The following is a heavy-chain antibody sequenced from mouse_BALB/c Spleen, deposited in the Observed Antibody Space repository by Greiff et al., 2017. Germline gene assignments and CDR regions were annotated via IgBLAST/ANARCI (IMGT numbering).Heavy chain of an antibody. CDR3: ARCPYGKNAMDY. D-gene: IGHD2-1*01. CDR2: ISYSGST. CDR1: GYSITSDYA. J-gene: IGHJ4*01. Sequence: EVQRVESGPGLVKPSQSLSLTCTVTGYSITSDYAWNWIRQFPGNQLEWRGYISYSGSTSYNPSLKSRISITRDTSTNQFFLQLNSVTTEDTATYYCARCPYGKNAMDYWGQGTSVTVSS. V-gene: IGHV3-2*02.